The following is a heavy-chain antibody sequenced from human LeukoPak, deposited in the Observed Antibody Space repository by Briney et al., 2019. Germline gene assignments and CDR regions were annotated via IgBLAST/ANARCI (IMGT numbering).Heavy chain of an antibody. J-gene: IGHJ4*02. V-gene: IGHV4-39*07. D-gene: IGHD6-19*01. CDR1: GGSISSTSYY. Sequence: SETLSLTCTVSGGSISSTSYYWGWIRQPPGKGLEWIGSIYYSGSTYYNPSLKSRVTISVDTSKHQFSLKLSSVTDADTAVYYCASLHKSIAVADYYFDYWGQGTLVTVSS. CDR2: IYYSGST. CDR3: ASLHKSIAVADYYFDY.